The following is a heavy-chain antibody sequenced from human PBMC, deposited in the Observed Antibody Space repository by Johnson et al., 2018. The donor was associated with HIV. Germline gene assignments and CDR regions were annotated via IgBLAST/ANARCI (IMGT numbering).Heavy chain of an antibody. D-gene: IGHD5-24*01. Sequence: VQLVESGGGVVRPGGSLRLSCAASGFTFSSYWMSWVRQAPGKGLEWVANIKQDGSEKYYVDSVKGRFTISRDNSKNTLYLQMKSLRAEDTAVYYCARACRDGYTCDVFDIWGQGTMVTVSS. CDR1: GFTFSSYW. CDR3: ARACRDGYTCDVFDI. J-gene: IGHJ3*02. CDR2: IKQDGSEK. V-gene: IGHV3-7*01.